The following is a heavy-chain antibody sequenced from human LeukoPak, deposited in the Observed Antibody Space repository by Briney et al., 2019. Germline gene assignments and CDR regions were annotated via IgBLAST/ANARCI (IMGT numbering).Heavy chain of an antibody. D-gene: IGHD3-10*01. CDR2: IYYSGST. CDR1: GGSISSYY. V-gene: IGHV4-59*01. Sequence: SETLSLTCTVSGGSISSYYWSWIRQPPGKGLEWIGYIYYSGSTNYNPSLKSRVTISVDTSKNQFSLKLSSVTAADTAVYYCARETPYYDFDYWGQGTLVTVSS. CDR3: ARETPYYDFDY. J-gene: IGHJ4*02.